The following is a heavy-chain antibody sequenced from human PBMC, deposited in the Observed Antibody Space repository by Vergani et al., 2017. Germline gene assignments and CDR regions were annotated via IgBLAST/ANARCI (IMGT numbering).Heavy chain of an antibody. CDR2: ISSSSSYI. V-gene: IGHV3-21*01. CDR3: ARDRGVGKDQAYYYYGMDV. Sequence: EVQLVESGGGLVKPGGSLRLSCAASGFTFSSYSMNWVRQAPGKGLEWVSSISSSSSYIYYADSVKGRFTISRDHAKNSLYLQMNSLRAEDTAVYYCARDRGVGKDQAYYYYGMDVWGQGTTVTVSS. CDR1: GFTFSSYS. D-gene: IGHD3-10*01. J-gene: IGHJ6*02.